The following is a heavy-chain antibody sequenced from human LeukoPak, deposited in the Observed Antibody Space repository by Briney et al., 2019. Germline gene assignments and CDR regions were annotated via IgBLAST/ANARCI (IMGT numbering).Heavy chain of an antibody. CDR3: AVYSWGGGPFDY. V-gene: IGHV1-2*02. CDR1: GYTFTGYY. Sequence: GASVKVSCKASGYTFTGYYMHWVRQAPGQGLEWMGWINPNSGDTNYAQKFQGRVTMTRDTSISTAYMELSRLRSDDTAVYYCAVYSWGGGPFDYWGQGTLVTVSS. D-gene: IGHD3-10*01. J-gene: IGHJ4*02. CDR2: INPNSGDT.